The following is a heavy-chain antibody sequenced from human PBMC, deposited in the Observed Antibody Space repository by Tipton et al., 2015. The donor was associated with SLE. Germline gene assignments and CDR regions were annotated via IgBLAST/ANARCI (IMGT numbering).Heavy chain of an antibody. Sequence: TLSLTCTVSGGSISNYFWSWIRQPPGKGLEWIGRIYTSGSTNYHTSLRSRVTVSLDTSKNQISLNLTSVTAADTALYYCARVLLGGFYYGMDVWGQGTTVTVSS. CDR3: ARVLLGGFYYGMDV. V-gene: IGHV4-4*08. D-gene: IGHD2-15*01. J-gene: IGHJ6*02. CDR1: GGSISNYF. CDR2: IYTSGST.